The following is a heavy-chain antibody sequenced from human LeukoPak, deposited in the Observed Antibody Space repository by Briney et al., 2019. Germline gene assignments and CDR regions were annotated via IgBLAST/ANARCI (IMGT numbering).Heavy chain of an antibody. CDR3: ARDRSTSWFDP. J-gene: IGHJ5*02. Sequence: SETLSLTCTVSGGSINSYYWSWIRQPPGKGLEWIGYIYYSGSTNYNPSLKNRVTISVDTSKNQFSLKLSSVTAADTAVYYCARDRSTSWFDPWGQGTLVTVSS. V-gene: IGHV4-59*01. CDR1: GGSINSYY. CDR2: IYYSGST. D-gene: IGHD2-2*01.